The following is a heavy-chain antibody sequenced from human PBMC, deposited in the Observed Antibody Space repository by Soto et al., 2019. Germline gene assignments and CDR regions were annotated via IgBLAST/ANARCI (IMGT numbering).Heavy chain of an antibody. CDR1: GGTFNSYG. J-gene: IGHJ6*02. Sequence: SVKVSCKASGGTFNSYGLNWVRQAPGRGLEWMGVIVPVFGIASYAQEFEGRVTITADGSTNPVYMELSSLRSEDTAVYYCARGFGVGSSPYGMDVWGQGTTVTVSS. D-gene: IGHD3-3*01. V-gene: IGHV1-69*13. CDR2: IVPVFGIA. CDR3: ARGFGVGSSPYGMDV.